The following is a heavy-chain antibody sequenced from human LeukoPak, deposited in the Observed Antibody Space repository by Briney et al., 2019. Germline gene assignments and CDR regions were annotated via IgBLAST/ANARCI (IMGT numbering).Heavy chain of an antibody. CDR3: ARTVYYDFWSGSTKFDY. CDR1: GYTFTCYY. D-gene: IGHD3-3*01. Sequence: ASVKVSCKASGYTFTCYYMHWVRQPPGQGLEWMGWIKPNSGGTNYAQKFQGRVTMTRDTSISTAYMELSRLRSDDTAVYYCARTVYYDFWSGSTKFDYWGQGTLVTVSS. J-gene: IGHJ4*02. CDR2: IKPNSGGT. V-gene: IGHV1-2*02.